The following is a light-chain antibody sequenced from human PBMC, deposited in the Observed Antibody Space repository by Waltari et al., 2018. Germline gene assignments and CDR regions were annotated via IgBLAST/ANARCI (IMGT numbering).Light chain of an antibody. CDR3: QQRSNWPRT. V-gene: IGKV3-11*01. CDR1: QSVSSQ. Sequence: EVVLTQSPATLSLSPGERATLSCRASQSVSSQLAWFQQKPGQAPRLLVNDTANRATGIPARFSGSGSGADYTLTISSLEPEDFAVYYCQQRSNWPRTFGQGTKVEIK. J-gene: IGKJ1*01. CDR2: DTA.